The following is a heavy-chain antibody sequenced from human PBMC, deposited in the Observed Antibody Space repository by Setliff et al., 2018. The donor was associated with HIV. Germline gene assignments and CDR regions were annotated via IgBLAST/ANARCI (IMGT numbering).Heavy chain of an antibody. V-gene: IGHV4-61*09. CDR2: IYTSGST. D-gene: IGHD2-2*03. CDR1: VGSISSGSNY. J-gene: IGHJ4*02. CDR3: ASRRPFLDNYFDD. Sequence: PSETLSLPCTVAVGSISSGSNYWRWIRQPAGKGLEWIGHIYTSGSTNYNPSLKSRVTISVDTSKNQFSPKRSSVTAADTAVYYCASRRPFLDNYFDDWGQGALVTRLL.